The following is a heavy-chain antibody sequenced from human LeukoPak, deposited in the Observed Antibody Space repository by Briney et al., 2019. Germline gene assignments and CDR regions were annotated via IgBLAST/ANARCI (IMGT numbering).Heavy chain of an antibody. CDR3: ASQTMGPGYYYYYMDV. V-gene: IGHV1-69*13. D-gene: IGHD4/OR15-4a*01. Sequence: GASVKVSCKASGGTFSSYAISWVRQAPGQGLEWMGGIIPIFGTANYAQKFQGRVTITADESTSTAYMELSSLRSEDTAVYYCASQTMGPGYYYYYMDVWGKGTTVTVSS. CDR2: IIPIFGTA. J-gene: IGHJ6*03. CDR1: GGTFSSYA.